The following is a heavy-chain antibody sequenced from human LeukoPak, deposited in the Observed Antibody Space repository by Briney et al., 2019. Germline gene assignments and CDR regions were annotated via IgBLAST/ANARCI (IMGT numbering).Heavy chain of an antibody. CDR1: GFTFSDYY. J-gene: IGHJ4*02. CDR3: ARDFFAFGGVIALLDY. CDR2: ISNSGNTI. V-gene: IGHV3-11*04. Sequence: PGGSLRLSCAASGFTFSDYYMSWIRQAPGKGLEWVSYISNSGNTIYYADSVKGRFTISRDNAKNSLYLQMNSLRAEDTAVYYCARDFFAFGGVIALLDYWGQGTLVTVSS. D-gene: IGHD3-16*02.